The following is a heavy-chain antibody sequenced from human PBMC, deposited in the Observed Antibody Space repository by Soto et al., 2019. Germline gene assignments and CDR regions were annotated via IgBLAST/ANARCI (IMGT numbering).Heavy chain of an antibody. CDR3: ARTTVTGLVAFDI. D-gene: IGHD4-17*01. CDR2: IYYSGST. CDR1: GGSISSSSYY. Sequence: PSETLSLTCTVSGGSISSSSYYWGWIRRPPGKGLEWIGSIYYSGSTYYNPSLKSRVTISVDTSKNQFSLKLSSVTAADTAVYYCARTTVTGLVAFDIWGQGTMVTVSS. V-gene: IGHV4-39*01. J-gene: IGHJ3*02.